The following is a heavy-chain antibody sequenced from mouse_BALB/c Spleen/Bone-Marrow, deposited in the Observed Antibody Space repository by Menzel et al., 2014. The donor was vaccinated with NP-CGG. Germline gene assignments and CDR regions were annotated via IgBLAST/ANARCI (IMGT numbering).Heavy chain of an antibody. CDR2: IHPSDTET. CDR3: ARLEGNYGSTFAY. D-gene: IGHD1-1*01. V-gene: IGHV1-61*01. J-gene: IGHJ3*01. Sequence: VQLQQSGAELVRPGASVKLSCKASGYSFTSYWMNWVKQRPGQGPEWIGMIHPSDTETRLNQRFKDKATLTVDKSSSTAYMQLSSPTSEDPAVYYCARLEGNYGSTFAYWGQGTLVTVSA. CDR1: GYSFTSYW.